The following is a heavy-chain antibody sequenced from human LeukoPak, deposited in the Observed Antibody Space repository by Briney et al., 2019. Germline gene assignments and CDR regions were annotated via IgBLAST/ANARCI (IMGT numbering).Heavy chain of an antibody. V-gene: IGHV1-2*02. D-gene: IGHD5-18*01. Sequence: ASVKVSCKASGYTFTGYYMHWVRQAPGQGLEWMGWINPNSGGTNYAQKFHGRVTMTRDTSISTAYMELSRLRSDDTAVYYCARDPGYSYGLDPWGQGTLVTVSS. J-gene: IGHJ5*02. CDR2: INPNSGGT. CDR1: GYTFTGYY. CDR3: ARDPGYSYGLDP.